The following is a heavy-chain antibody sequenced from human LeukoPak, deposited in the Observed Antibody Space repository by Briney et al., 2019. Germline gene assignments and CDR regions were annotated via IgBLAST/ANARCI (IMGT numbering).Heavy chain of an antibody. J-gene: IGHJ4*02. CDR2: IYYSGST. CDR1: GGSISSSSYY. V-gene: IGHV4-39*07. Sequence: SETLSLTCTVSGGSISSSSYYWGWIRQPPGKGLEWIGSIYYSGSTYYNPSLKSRVTISVDTSKNQFSLKLSSVTAADTAVYYCARSTAAARRDYWGQGTLVTVSS. CDR3: ARSTAAARRDY. D-gene: IGHD6-13*01.